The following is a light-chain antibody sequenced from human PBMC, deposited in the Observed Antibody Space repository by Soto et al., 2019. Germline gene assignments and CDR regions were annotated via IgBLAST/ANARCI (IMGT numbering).Light chain of an antibody. CDR2: GNS. CDR3: QSYDSSLSGSGV. CDR1: SSNIGACYD. J-gene: IGLJ1*01. V-gene: IGLV1-40*01. Sequence: QSVLTQPPSVSGAPGQRVTISCTGSSSNIGACYDVHWYQQLPGTAPKLLIYGNSNRPSGVPDRFFGSKSGTSASLAITGLQAEDEADYYCQSYDSSLSGSGVFGTGTKVTVL.